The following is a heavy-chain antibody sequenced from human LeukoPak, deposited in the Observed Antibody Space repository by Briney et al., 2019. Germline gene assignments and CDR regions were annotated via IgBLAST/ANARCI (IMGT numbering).Heavy chain of an antibody. J-gene: IGHJ6*02. D-gene: IGHD3-10*01. CDR2: IYYSGST. CDR3: ARDRGNYALYAMDV. Sequence: SQTLSLTCTVSGGSISSGGYYWSWIRQHPGKGLEWIGYIYYSGSTYYNPSLKSRVTMSVDTSKNQFSLKLSAVTAADTAVYFCARDRGNYALYAMDVWGQGTTVTVSS. CDR1: GGSISSGGYY. V-gene: IGHV4-31*03.